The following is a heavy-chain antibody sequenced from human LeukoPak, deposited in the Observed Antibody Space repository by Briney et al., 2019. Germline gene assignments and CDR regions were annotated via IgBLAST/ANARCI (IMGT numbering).Heavy chain of an antibody. D-gene: IGHD6-13*01. CDR1: DGSISDSNW. CDR3: AREPPPGYSSSWWDYYYYGMDV. CDR2: IYHSGRT. V-gene: IGHV4-4*02. Sequence: PSGTLSLTCAVSDGSISDSNWWSWVRQPPGKGLEWIGEIYHSGRTNYNPSLKSRVTISVDTSKNQFSLKLSSVTAADTAVYYCAREPPPGYSSSWWDYYYYGMDVWGQGTTVTVSS. J-gene: IGHJ6*02.